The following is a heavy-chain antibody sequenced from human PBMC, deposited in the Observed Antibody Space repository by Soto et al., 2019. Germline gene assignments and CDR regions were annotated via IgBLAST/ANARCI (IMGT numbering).Heavy chain of an antibody. CDR1: GGSISSGDYY. J-gene: IGHJ4*02. Sequence: QVQLQESGPGLVKPSQTLSLTCTFSGGSISSGDYYWRWIRQPPGKRLEWIGYIYYSGSTYYNPSLKSRVTISVDTSKNQFSLKLSSVTAADTAVYYCAREAPSRNDGSGPSDYWGQGTLVTVSS. CDR3: AREAPSRNDGSGPSDY. V-gene: IGHV4-30-4*01. CDR2: IYYSGST. D-gene: IGHD3-22*01.